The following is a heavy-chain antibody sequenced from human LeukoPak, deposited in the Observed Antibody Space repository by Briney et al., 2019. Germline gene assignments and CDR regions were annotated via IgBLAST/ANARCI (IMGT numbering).Heavy chain of an antibody. D-gene: IGHD3-22*01. V-gene: IGHV1-58*02. CDR1: GLTFTSSA. CDR3: AADLNYYDSSGSGDY. J-gene: IGHJ4*02. Sequence: VASVKVSCKASGLTFTSSAMQWVRQARGQRLEWIGWIVVGSGNTNYAQKFQERVTITRDMSTSTAYMELTSLRSEDTAVYYCAADLNYYDSSGSGDYWGQGTLVTVSS. CDR2: IVVGSGNT.